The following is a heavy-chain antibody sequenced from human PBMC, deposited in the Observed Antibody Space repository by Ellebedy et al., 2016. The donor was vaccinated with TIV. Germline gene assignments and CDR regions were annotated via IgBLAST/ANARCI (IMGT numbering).Heavy chain of an antibody. CDR2: INNGGSST. J-gene: IGHJ4*02. Sequence: GESLKISCAASGFTFSSYWMHWVRQAPGKGPVWVSRINNGGSSTSYADSVEGRFTISRDNPKNTVYLQMNSLRVEDTAVYYCVRDGSYDYGDYWGQGTVVTVSS. CDR1: GFTFSSYW. V-gene: IGHV3-74*01. D-gene: IGHD3-16*01. CDR3: VRDGSYDYGDY.